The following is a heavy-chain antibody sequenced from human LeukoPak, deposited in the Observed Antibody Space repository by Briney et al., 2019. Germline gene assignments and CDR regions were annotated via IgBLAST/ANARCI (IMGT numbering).Heavy chain of an antibody. Sequence: KASGTLSLTCAVSGGSISSSNWWSWVRPPPGKGLEWIGEIYHSGSTNYNPSLKSRVTISVDKSKNQFSLKLSSVTAADTAVYYCARGTYYDILTGRQKGYYFDYWGQGTLVTVSS. D-gene: IGHD3-9*01. V-gene: IGHV4-4*02. CDR1: GGSISSSNW. CDR3: ARGTYYDILTGRQKGYYFDY. CDR2: IYHSGST. J-gene: IGHJ4*02.